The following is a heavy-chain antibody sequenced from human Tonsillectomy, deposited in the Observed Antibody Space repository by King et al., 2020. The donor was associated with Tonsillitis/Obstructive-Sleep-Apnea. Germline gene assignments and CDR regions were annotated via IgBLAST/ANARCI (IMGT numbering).Heavy chain of an antibody. CDR3: ARNPERIAVALFFDF. Sequence: VQLVESGGGVVQPGRSLRLSCAASGFTFSNYAMHWVRQAPGKGLEWVAVISYDGSNKYYADSVKGRFTISRDNSKNTLYLQMNSLRTEDTAVYYCARNPERIAVALFFDFWGQGTLVTVSS. V-gene: IGHV3-30*04. J-gene: IGHJ4*02. CDR2: ISYDGSNK. D-gene: IGHD6-19*01. CDR1: GFTFSNYA.